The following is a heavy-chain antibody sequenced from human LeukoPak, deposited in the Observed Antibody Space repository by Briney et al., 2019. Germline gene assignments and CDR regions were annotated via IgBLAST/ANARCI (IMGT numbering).Heavy chain of an antibody. V-gene: IGHV4-38-2*02. J-gene: IGHJ4*02. CDR1: GYSISSGYY. D-gene: IGHD6-13*01. Sequence: SETLSLTCTVSGYSISSGYYWGWIRQPPGKGLEWIGSIYHSGSTYYNPSLKSRVTISVDTSQNHFSLKLSSVTAADTAVYYCARTTETDTSSWYYWGQGTLVTVSS. CDR3: ARTTETDTSSWYY. CDR2: IYHSGST.